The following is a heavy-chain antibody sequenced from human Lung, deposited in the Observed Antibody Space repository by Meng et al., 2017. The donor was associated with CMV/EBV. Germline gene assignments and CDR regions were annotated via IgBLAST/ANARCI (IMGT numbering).Heavy chain of an antibody. CDR2: INPSDDYT. D-gene: IGHD1-26*01. Sequence: ASXXVSXKASGYTFASYYVHWVRQAPGQGLEWLGLINPSDDYTEYAQKFQGRVTMTRDTSTNTVYMDLSSLRSEDTAVYCCARDHIVGADLAFDDWGQGTXVTVSS. CDR1: GYTFASYY. J-gene: IGHJ4*02. CDR3: ARDHIVGADLAFDD. V-gene: IGHV1-46*01.